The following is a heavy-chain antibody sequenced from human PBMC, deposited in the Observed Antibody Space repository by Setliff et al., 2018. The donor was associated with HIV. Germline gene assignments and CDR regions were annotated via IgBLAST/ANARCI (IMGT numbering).Heavy chain of an antibody. Sequence: ETLSLTCAVYGGSFPAYYWNWVRQPPGKGLEWIGEINYSGDTTYNPSLKSRVSMLIDTPKKQFSLKVASVTAADTAVYYCVRQHGDYAFGSWGQGTLVTVSS. CDR1: GGSFPAYY. D-gene: IGHD4-17*01. CDR3: VRQHGDYAFGS. CDR2: INYSGDT. J-gene: IGHJ5*01. V-gene: IGHV4-34*01.